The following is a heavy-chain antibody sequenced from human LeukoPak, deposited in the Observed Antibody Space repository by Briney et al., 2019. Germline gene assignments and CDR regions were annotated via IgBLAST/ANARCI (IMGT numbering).Heavy chain of an antibody. V-gene: IGHV3-53*01. CDR2: IYSGGST. J-gene: IGHJ3*02. CDR3: AKKVHEDTSDWYKVFDM. D-gene: IGHD6-19*01. Sequence: GGSLRLSCAASGFTVSNNYMSWVRQAPGKGLEWVAVIYSGGSTYYADSVKGRFAISRDNSANTLYMQMNSLRAEDTAVYYCAKKVHEDTSDWYKVFDMWGQGTMVTVSS. CDR1: GFTVSNNY.